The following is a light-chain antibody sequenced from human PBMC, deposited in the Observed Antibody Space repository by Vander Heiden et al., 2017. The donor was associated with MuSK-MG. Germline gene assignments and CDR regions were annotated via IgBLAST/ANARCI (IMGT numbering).Light chain of an antibody. CDR2: AAA. CDR3: QQNYSSPRDHT. V-gene: IGKV1-39*01. J-gene: IGKJ4*01. CDR1: QSMSTY. Sequence: DIQMTQSPSSLSVSVGDRVTITCRASQSMSTYLNWNQQKPGTAPKLLIYAAANVQSGVPSWFSGSGSVTDFTLTISSLQPEDFATYCYQQNYSSPRDHTFGGGTKVESK.